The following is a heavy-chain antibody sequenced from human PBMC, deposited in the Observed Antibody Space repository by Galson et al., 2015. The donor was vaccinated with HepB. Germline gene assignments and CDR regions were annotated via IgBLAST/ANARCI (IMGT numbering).Heavy chain of an antibody. CDR1: GFNFCSYW. CDR2: IKHDGSET. D-gene: IGHD3-22*01. V-gene: IGHV3-7*01. J-gene: IGHJ5*02. Sequence: SLRLSCAASGFNFCSYWMTWFRQAPGKGLEWVANIKHDGSETWYVDSMRGRFTISRDNAKNSLYLQMNSLRVEDTAVYYCARAGDRSGYFQLRWFDPWGQGTLVTVSS. CDR3: ARAGDRSGYFQLRWFDP.